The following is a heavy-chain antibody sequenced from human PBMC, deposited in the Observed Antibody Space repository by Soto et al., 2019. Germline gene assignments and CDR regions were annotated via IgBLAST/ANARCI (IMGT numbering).Heavy chain of an antibody. V-gene: IGHV4-34*01. CDR2: INHSGST. J-gene: IGHJ4*02. D-gene: IGHD2-15*01. CDR1: GGSFSDYS. CDR3: ARYGSGECNRGSCYSPFDY. Sequence: PSETLSLTCAVYGGSFSDYSWTWIRQPPGKGLEWIGEINHSGSTYYNPSLKSRVTISVDTSKNQFSLKLSSVTAADTAVYYCARYGSGECNRGSCYSPFDYWGQGTLVTVSS.